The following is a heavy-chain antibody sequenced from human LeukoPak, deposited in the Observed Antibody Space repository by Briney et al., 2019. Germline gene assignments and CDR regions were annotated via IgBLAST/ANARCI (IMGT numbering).Heavy chain of an antibody. J-gene: IGHJ4*02. CDR3: GYGDSSNGFDY. Sequence: SETLSLNCAVYGGSFSGYYWSWIRQPPGKGLEWIGEINHSGSTNYNPSLKSRVTISVDTSKNQFSLKLSSVTAADTAVYYCGYGDSSNGFDYWGQGTLVTVSS. CDR1: GGSFSGYY. CDR2: INHSGST. V-gene: IGHV4-34*01. D-gene: IGHD4-17*01.